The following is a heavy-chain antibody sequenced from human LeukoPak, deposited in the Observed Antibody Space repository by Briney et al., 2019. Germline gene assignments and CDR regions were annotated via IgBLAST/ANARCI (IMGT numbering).Heavy chain of an antibody. CDR1: GFTFSSYW. Sequence: PGGSLRLSCAASGFTFSSYWMHWVRQAPGKGLVWVSRINSDGSSTSYADSVKGRFTISRDNAKNTLYLQMNSLRAEDTAVYYCAKEPQCSSTSCSPFSVDYWGQGTLVTVSS. V-gene: IGHV3-74*01. D-gene: IGHD2-2*01. CDR3: AKEPQCSSTSCSPFSVDY. J-gene: IGHJ4*02. CDR2: INSDGSST.